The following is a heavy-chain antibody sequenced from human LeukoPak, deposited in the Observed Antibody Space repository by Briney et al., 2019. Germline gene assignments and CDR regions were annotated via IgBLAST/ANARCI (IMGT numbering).Heavy chain of an antibody. Sequence: SETLSLTCTVSGGSITSGGYYWSWIRQPAGRGLEWIGRIYTNGNTNYDPSLKSRVTMSLDTSKNQFSLKLSSVTAADTAVYYCARADLYYDFWSGYSQRHWFDPWGQGTLVTVSS. CDR1: GGSITSGGYY. D-gene: IGHD3-3*01. V-gene: IGHV4-61*02. J-gene: IGHJ5*02. CDR3: ARADLYYDFWSGYSQRHWFDP. CDR2: IYTNGNT.